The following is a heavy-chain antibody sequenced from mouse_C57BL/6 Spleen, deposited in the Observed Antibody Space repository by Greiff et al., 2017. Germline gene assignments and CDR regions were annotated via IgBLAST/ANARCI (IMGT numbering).Heavy chain of an antibody. V-gene: IGHV3-6*01. D-gene: IGHD1-1*01. Sequence: EVKVEESGPGLVKPSQSLSLTCSVTGYSITSGYYWNWIRQFPGNKLEWMGYISYDGSNNYNPSLKNRISITRDTSKNQFFLKLNSVTTEDTATYYCARDRDYGSSYDAYWGQGTLVTVSA. J-gene: IGHJ3*01. CDR2: ISYDGSN. CDR1: GYSITSGYY. CDR3: ARDRDYGSSYDAY.